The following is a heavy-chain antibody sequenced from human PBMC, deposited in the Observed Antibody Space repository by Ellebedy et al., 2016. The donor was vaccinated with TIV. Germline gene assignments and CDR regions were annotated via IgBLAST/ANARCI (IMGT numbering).Heavy chain of an antibody. Sequence: SQTLSLTCXISGDSVSGNSVAWSWIRQSPSRGLQWLGRTYYRSKWYNYYAESVKSRIPINQDTSKNQFSLQLNSVTPEDTAVYYCARDFTTVRGVMNPFDYWGQGTLVTVSS. CDR3: ARDFTTVRGVMNPFDY. D-gene: IGHD3-10*01. CDR1: GDSVSGNSVA. J-gene: IGHJ4*02. V-gene: IGHV6-1*01. CDR2: TYYRSKWYN.